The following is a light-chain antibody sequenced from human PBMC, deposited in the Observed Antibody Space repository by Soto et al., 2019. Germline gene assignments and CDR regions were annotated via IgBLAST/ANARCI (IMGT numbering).Light chain of an antibody. J-gene: IGKJ1*01. CDR1: QTVSSAY. Sequence: DTVLTQSPGTLSLSPGERATLSCRASQTVSSAYLAWFQQKPGQAPRLLIYGASSRATGIPDRFSGAGSGTEFTLTISSLQSEDFALYYCQQYYDWPPTFGQGTKVDIK. CDR2: GAS. CDR3: QQYYDWPPT. V-gene: IGKV3-20*01.